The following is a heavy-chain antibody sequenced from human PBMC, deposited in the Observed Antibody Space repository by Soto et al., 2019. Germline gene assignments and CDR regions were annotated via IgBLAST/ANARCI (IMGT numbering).Heavy chain of an antibody. CDR1: GFTLSSYN. CDR3: ARPLIAYYYCDN. CDR2: ISSSSSNTI. J-gene: IGHJ4*02. D-gene: IGHD2-21*01. Sequence: EVQLVESGGGLVQPGGSLRLSCAASGFTLSSYNMNWVREAPGKGLEWISYISSSSSNTIYYAESVKGRFTVSRDNAKTSLYLQMNSLRAEDTAVYYCARPLIAYYYCDNWGQGTLVTVSS. V-gene: IGHV3-48*01.